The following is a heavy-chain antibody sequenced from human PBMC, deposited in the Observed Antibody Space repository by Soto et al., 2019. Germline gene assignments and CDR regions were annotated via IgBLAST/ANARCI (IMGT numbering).Heavy chain of an antibody. CDR1: GFTFSSYV. CDR3: AKGEKILGRLQLWLRDY. D-gene: IGHD5-18*01. Sequence: EVQLLESGGGLVQPGGSLRLSCAASGFTFSSYVMSWVRQAPGKGLEWVSAISGSGGSTYYADSVKGRFTISRDNSKNTLYLHMNSLRAEDTAVYYCAKGEKILGRLQLWLRDYWGQGTLVTVSS. J-gene: IGHJ4*02. V-gene: IGHV3-23*01. CDR2: ISGSGGST.